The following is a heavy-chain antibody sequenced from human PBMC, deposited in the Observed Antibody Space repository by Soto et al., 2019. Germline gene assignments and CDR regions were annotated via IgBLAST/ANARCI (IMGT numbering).Heavy chain of an antibody. J-gene: IGHJ6*01. CDR1: GYSFTSYW. V-gene: IGHV5-51*01. CDR2: IYPGDSDT. Sequence: PGESLKISCKGSGYSFTSYWIGWVRQMPVKGLEWMGIIYPGDSDTRYSPSFQGQVTISADKYISTAYLQWSSLKASDTAMYYWARLGSPPHYYGGNIYYYYGMDVWGQGTMVTVSS. D-gene: IGHD4-17*01. CDR3: ARLGSPPHYYGGNIYYYYGMDV.